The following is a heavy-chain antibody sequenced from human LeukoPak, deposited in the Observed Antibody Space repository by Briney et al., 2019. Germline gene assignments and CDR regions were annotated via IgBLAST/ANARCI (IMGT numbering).Heavy chain of an antibody. V-gene: IGHV3-9*03. Sequence: GGSLRLSCAASGFTFDDYAMHWVRQAPGKGLEWVSGISWNSGSIGYADSVKGRFTISRDNAKNSLYLQMNSLRAEDMALYYCAKAGRYCSSTSCYKGGGSFDLWGRGTLVTVSS. J-gene: IGHJ2*01. CDR3: AKAGRYCSSTSCYKGGGSFDL. CDR1: GFTFDDYA. D-gene: IGHD2-2*02. CDR2: ISWNSGSI.